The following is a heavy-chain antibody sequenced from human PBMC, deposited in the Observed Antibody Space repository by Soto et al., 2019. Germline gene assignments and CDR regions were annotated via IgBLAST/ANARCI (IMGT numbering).Heavy chain of an antibody. Sequence: PGESLKISCKGSGYSFTSHWIGWVRQMPGKGLEWMGIIYPGDSDTRYSPSFQGQVTISADKSISTAYLQWSSLKASDTAMYYCTRLNYYDSSGYPAYDAFDIWGQGTTVTVSS. CDR1: GYSFTSHW. CDR2: IYPGDSDT. J-gene: IGHJ3*02. CDR3: TRLNYYDSSGYPAYDAFDI. V-gene: IGHV5-51*01. D-gene: IGHD3-22*01.